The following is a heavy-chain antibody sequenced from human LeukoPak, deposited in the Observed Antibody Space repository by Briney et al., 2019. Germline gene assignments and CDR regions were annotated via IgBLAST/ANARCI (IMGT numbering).Heavy chain of an antibody. CDR2: IIPIFGTA. J-gene: IGHJ4*02. V-gene: IGHV1-69*13. Sequence: SVKVSFKASGGTFTSYAISWVRHAPGQGLGWMGGIIPIFGTANYAQKFQGRVTITADESTSTAYMELSSLRSEDTAVYYCARDSAYGDFYINYFDYWGQGTLVTVSS. CDR1: GGTFTSYA. CDR3: ARDSAYGDFYINYFDY. D-gene: IGHD4-17*01.